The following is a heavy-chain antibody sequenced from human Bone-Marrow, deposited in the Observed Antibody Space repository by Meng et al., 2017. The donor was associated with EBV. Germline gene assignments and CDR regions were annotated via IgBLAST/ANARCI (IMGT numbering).Heavy chain of an antibody. CDR3: ARYAVVVVAAPYWYFDL. Sequence: QGTWPGLVKPSATLSLSCAVSGGSISSSNWWSWVRQPPGKGLEWNGEIYHSGSTNYNPSLKSRVTISVDKSKNQFSLKLCSVTAADTAVYYCARYAVVVVAAPYWYFDLWGRGTLVTVSS. D-gene: IGHD2-15*01. CDR1: GGSISSSNW. CDR2: IYHSGST. J-gene: IGHJ2*01. V-gene: IGHV4-4*02.